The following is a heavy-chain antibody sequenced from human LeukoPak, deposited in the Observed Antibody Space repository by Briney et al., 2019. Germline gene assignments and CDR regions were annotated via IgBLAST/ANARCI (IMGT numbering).Heavy chain of an antibody. CDR1: GITFSDAW. CDR2: ISSSGSTI. Sequence: GGSLRLSCVVSGITFSDAWLSWVRQPPGKGLEWVSYISSSGSTIYYADSVKGRFTISRDNAKNSLYLQMNSLRAEDTAVYYCARGGAYCSSTSCYVDYWGQGTLVTVSS. CDR3: ARGGAYCSSTSCYVDY. V-gene: IGHV3-11*01. D-gene: IGHD2-2*01. J-gene: IGHJ4*02.